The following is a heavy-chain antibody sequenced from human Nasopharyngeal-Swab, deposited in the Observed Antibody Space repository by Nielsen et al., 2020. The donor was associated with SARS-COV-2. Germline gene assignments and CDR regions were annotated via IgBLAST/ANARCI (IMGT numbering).Heavy chain of an antibody. CDR2: INTNTGNP. V-gene: IGHV7-4-1*02. CDR1: GYTFTRYT. Sequence: ASVKVSCKASGYTFTRYTINWVRQAPGQGLEWMGWINTNTGNPMYAQGFTGRFVFSLDTSVNTAYLQINSLKAEDTGVYYCARDEGTVSSLIDYWGPGTQVTVSS. D-gene: IGHD4-17*01. CDR3: ARDEGTVSSLIDY. J-gene: IGHJ4*02.